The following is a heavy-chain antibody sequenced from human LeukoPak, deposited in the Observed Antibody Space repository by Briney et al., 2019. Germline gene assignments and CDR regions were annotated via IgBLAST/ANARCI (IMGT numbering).Heavy chain of an antibody. D-gene: IGHD3-22*01. J-gene: IGHJ4*02. CDR2: ISYDGSNK. V-gene: IGHV3-30-3*01. Sequence: PGGSLRLSCAASGFTFSSYAMHWVRQAPGKGLEWVAVISYDGSNKYYADSVKGRFTISRDNSKNTLYLQMNSLRAEDTAVYYCARDQGYDSSGYALDYWGQGTLVTVSS. CDR3: ARDQGYDSSGYALDY. CDR1: GFTFSSYA.